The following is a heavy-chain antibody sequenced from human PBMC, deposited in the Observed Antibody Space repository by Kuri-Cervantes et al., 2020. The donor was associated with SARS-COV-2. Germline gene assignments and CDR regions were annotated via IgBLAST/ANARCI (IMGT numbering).Heavy chain of an antibody. CDR2: INPDGSYT. CDR1: GFTFSGHW. V-gene: IGHV3-74*01. CDR3: AKDGSSSWTYNWFDP. J-gene: IGHJ5*02. Sequence: GESLKISCAASGFTFSGHWIHWVRQAPGKGLVWVSRINPDGSYTNNADSVKGRFTLSRDDAKNMLFLQMNSLRAEDTALYYCAKDGSSSWTYNWFDPWGQGTLVTVSS. D-gene: IGHD6-13*01.